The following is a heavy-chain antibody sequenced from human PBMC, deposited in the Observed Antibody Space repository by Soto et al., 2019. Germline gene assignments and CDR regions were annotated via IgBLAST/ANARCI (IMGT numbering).Heavy chain of an antibody. CDR2: INPNSGGT. CDR1: GYTFSDYY. D-gene: IGHD1-1*01. CDR3: AREPATAKPEGVDF. V-gene: IGHV1-2*02. J-gene: IGHJ4*02. Sequence: ASVKVSCKASGYTFSDYYIHWVRQAPGLGLEWMGWINPNSGGTKYAPKFQGGVTMTRDTSITTAYMELGRLRSGDTAVYYCAREPATAKPEGVDFWGQGTLVTVSS.